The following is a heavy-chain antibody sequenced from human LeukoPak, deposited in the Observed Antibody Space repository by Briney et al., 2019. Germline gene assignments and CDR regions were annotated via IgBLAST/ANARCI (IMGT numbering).Heavy chain of an antibody. V-gene: IGHV3-7*01. D-gene: IGHD1-26*01. CDR3: ARGRTWEPPFLSDY. CDR2: IKQDGSER. Sequence: GGSLRLSCAASGFTFSSYWMSWVRQAPGKGLEWVANIKQDGSERYYVDSVKGRFTISRDNAKNSLYLQMNSLRAEDTAVYYCARGRTWEPPFLSDYWGQGTLVTVSS. CDR1: GFTFSSYW. J-gene: IGHJ4*02.